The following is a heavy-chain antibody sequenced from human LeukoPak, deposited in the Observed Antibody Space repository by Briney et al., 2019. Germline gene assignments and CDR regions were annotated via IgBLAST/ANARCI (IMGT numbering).Heavy chain of an antibody. CDR1: GGLISSGSSY. J-gene: IGHJ4*02. D-gene: IGHD2/OR15-2a*01. Sequence: SETLSLTCTVSGGLISSGSSYWSWIRQPAGKGLEWIGRIYTSGSIDYNPSLKSRVSFSVDTSKNQFPLKLSSVTAADTAVYYCATDTYMDTFNYWGQGTLVTVSS. CDR3: ATDTYMDTFNY. CDR2: IYTSGSI. V-gene: IGHV4-61*02.